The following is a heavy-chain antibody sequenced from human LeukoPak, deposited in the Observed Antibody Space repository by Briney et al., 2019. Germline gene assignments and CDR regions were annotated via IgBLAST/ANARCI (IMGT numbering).Heavy chain of an antibody. V-gene: IGHV4-4*02. CDR3: ATYYESTGYRFDY. Sequence: TSETLSLTCAVSGGSISSTNWWRWLRQPPGQGLEWIGEILHSGSTNYNPSLKSRVYMSVDKSKNHFSLRLSSVTAADTAVYYCATYYESTGYRFDYWGQGALVTVSS. J-gene: IGHJ4*02. D-gene: IGHD3-22*01. CDR2: ILHSGST. CDR1: GGSISSTNW.